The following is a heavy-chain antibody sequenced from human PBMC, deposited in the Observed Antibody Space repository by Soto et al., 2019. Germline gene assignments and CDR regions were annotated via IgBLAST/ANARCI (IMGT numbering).Heavy chain of an antibody. CDR3: AVTMTNYYYYGMDV. V-gene: IGHV1-69*12. D-gene: IGHD3-22*01. Sequence: QVQLVQSGAEVKKPGSSVKVSCKASGGTFSSYAISWVRQAPGQGLEWMGGIIPIFGTADYAQKFQGRVTITAGESTTTAYMDLSSLRSEDTAVYYCAVTMTNYYYYGMDVWGQGTTVTVSS. CDR1: GGTFSSYA. J-gene: IGHJ6*02. CDR2: IIPIFGTA.